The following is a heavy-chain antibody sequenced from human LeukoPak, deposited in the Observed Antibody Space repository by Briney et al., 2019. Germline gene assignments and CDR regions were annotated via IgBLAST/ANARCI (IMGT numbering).Heavy chain of an antibody. CDR1: GGSFSGYY. CDR3: ARGATYYYDSSGYYYALYYYYYMDV. V-gene: IGHV4-34*01. Sequence: SETLSLTCAVYGGSFSGYYWSGIRQPPGKGLEGIGEINHSGSTNYNPSLKSRVPISVDTSKNQFSLKLSSVTAADTAVYYCARGATYYYDSSGYYYALYYYYYMDVWGKGTTVTVSS. CDR2: INHSGST. D-gene: IGHD3-22*01. J-gene: IGHJ6*03.